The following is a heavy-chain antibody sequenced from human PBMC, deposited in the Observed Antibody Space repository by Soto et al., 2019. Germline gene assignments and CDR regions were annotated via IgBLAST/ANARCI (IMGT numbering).Heavy chain of an antibody. CDR1: GFTFDDYA. CDR2: ISWNSGTI. J-gene: IGHJ4*02. CDR3: AKGGVLVAAAIVY. V-gene: IGHV3-9*01. D-gene: IGHD2-2*01. Sequence: GGSLRLSCAASGFTFDDYAMHWVRQAPGKGLEWVSGISWNSGTIGYADSVKGRFTISRDNAKNSLYLQMNNLRAEDTALYYCAKGGVLVAAAIVYWGQGTLVTVPQ.